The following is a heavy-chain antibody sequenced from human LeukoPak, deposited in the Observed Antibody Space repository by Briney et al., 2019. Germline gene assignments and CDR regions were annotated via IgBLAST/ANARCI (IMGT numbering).Heavy chain of an antibody. J-gene: IGHJ4*01. CDR3: AKVVQTGNSMFDY. CDR2: FSETNSGI. V-gene: IGHV3-23*01. Sequence: GGSLRLSCAASGFTFTSHWMSWVRQAPGKGLEWVSGFSETNSGIYYADSVKGRFTISRDNSRNTLYLQMNSLGVEDTAIYFCAKVVQTGNSMFDYWGQGALVTVSS. D-gene: IGHD2/OR15-2a*01. CDR1: GFTFTSHW.